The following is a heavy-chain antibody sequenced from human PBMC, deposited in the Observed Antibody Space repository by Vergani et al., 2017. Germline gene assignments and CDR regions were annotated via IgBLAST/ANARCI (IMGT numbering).Heavy chain of an antibody. CDR1: GDSISSNNC. D-gene: IGHD6-19*01. J-gene: IGHJ3*01. CDR2: ICHTEDT. Sequence: QVQLQESGPGLVKPPGTLSLTCAVSGDSISSNNCWTWVRQPPGKGLEWIGEICHTEDTKYSPSLKSRVTISVDTSKNQFSLKLSSVTAADTAVYYCARDHGIAVLAFDFWGQGTMVTVSS. V-gene: IGHV4-4*03. CDR3: ARDHGIAVLAFDF.